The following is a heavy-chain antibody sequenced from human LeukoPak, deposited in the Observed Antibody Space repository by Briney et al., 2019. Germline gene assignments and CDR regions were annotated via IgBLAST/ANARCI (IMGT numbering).Heavy chain of an antibody. V-gene: IGHV4-61*02. D-gene: IGHD2-21*01. CDR1: GGSISSGSYY. CDR2: IHTSGST. CDR3: ARGTYSPDYYYYYYMDV. Sequence: PSQTLSLTCTVSGGSISSGSYYWSWIRQPAGKGLEWIGRIHTSGSTNYNPSLKSRVTISVDTSKNEFSLKLSSVTAADTAVYYCARGTYSPDYYYYYYMDVWGKGTTVTVSS. J-gene: IGHJ6*03.